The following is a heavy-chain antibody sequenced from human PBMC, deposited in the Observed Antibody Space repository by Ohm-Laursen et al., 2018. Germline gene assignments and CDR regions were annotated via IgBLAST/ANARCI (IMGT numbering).Heavy chain of an antibody. J-gene: IGHJ6*02. CDR2: IYSGGST. Sequence: GSLRLSCAASGFTVSSNYMSWVRQAPGKGLEWVSVIYSGGSTYYADSVKGRFTISRDNSKNTLYLQMNSLRAEDTAVYYCSSYYDFWSGPSRMDVWGQGTTVTVSS. CDR1: GFTVSSNY. V-gene: IGHV3-66*01. D-gene: IGHD3-3*01. CDR3: SSYYDFWSGPSRMDV.